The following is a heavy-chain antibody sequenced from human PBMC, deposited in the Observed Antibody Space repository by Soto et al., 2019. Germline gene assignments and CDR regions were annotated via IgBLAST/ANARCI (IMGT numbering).Heavy chain of an antibody. D-gene: IGHD2-2*01. V-gene: IGHV3-13*01. CDR2: IGTAGDT. J-gene: IGHJ3*01. CDR1: GFTFSSYD. CDR3: AKDHNPSIVVVPAADEGGY. Sequence: PGGSLRLSCAASGFTFSSYDMHWVRQATGKGLEWVSAIGTAGDTYYPGSVKGRFTISRENAKNSLYLQMNSLRAEDTAVYYCAKDHNPSIVVVPAADEGGYWGQGTMVTVSS.